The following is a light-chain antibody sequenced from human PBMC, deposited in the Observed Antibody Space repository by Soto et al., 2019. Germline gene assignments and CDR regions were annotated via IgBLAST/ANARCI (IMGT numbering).Light chain of an antibody. CDR2: GAS. Sequence: EIVVTQSPGTLSLSPGERATLSCRASQRVSSSYLAWYQQKPGQSPRLLIYGASSRATGIPDRFSGSGSGTDFTLTISRLEPEDFAVYYCHQYGSSPYTFGQGTKLEIK. CDR3: HQYGSSPYT. V-gene: IGKV3-20*01. CDR1: QRVSSSY. J-gene: IGKJ2*01.